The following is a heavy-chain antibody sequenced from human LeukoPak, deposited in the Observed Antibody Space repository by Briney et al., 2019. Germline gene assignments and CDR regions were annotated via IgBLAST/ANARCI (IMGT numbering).Heavy chain of an antibody. V-gene: IGHV4-4*09. CDR3: ARSALIVRPQAYYFDY. CDR1: GGSISSYY. Sequence: SETLSLTCTVSGGSISSYYWSWIRQPPGKGLEWIGYIYTSGSTNYNPSLKSRVPISVATSKNQCSLELSPVTAADTAVYYCARSALIVRPQAYYFDYWGQGTLVTVSS. D-gene: IGHD3-10*01. J-gene: IGHJ4*02. CDR2: IYTSGST.